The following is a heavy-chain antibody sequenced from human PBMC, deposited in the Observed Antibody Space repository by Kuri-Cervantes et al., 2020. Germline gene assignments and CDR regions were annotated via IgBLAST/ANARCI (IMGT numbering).Heavy chain of an antibody. V-gene: IGHV3-23*01. CDR3: AKDHLVAGLYFQH. D-gene: IGHD6-19*01. CDR1: GFTFSSYA. Sequence: GESLKISCAASGFTFSSYAMSWVRQAPGKGLEWVSAISGSGGSTYYADSVKGRFTISRDNSKNTLYLQMNSLRAEDTAVYYCAKDHLVAGLYFQHWGQGTLVTVSS. J-gene: IGHJ1*01. CDR2: ISGSGGST.